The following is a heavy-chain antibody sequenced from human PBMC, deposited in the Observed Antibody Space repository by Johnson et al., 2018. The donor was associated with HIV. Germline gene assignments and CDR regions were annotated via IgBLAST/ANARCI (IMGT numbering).Heavy chain of an antibody. Sequence: VHLVESGGGLVKPGGSLRLSCAASGFTFSNAWMSWVRQAPGKGLEWVGRIKSKTDGGTTDYAAPVKGRFTISRDDSKNTLYLQMNSLKTEDTAVYYCTKDREYCSGGSCYLNAFDIWGQGTMVTVSS. CDR3: TKDREYCSGGSCYLNAFDI. CDR1: GFTFSNAW. J-gene: IGHJ3*02. D-gene: IGHD2-15*01. V-gene: IGHV3-15*01. CDR2: IKSKTDGGTT.